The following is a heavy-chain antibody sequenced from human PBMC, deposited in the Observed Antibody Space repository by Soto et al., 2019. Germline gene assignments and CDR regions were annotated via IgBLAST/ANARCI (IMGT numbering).Heavy chain of an antibody. J-gene: IGHJ3*02. CDR1: GGSFSGYY. V-gene: IGHV4-34*01. CDR3: ARGRSNGHGAFDI. Sequence: SETLSLTCAVYGGSFSGYYWSWIRQPPGKGLEWIGEINHSGSTNYNPSLKSRVTISVDTSKNQFSLKLSSVTAADTAVYYCARGRSNGHGAFDIWGQGTMVTVSS. CDR2: INHSGST. D-gene: IGHD4-4*01.